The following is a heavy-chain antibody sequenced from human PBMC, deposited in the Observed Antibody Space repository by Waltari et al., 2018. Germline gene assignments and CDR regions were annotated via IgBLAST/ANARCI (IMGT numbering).Heavy chain of an antibody. CDR1: GGTFSSYA. J-gene: IGHJ3*02. CDR3: ARDHSSGIDAFDI. D-gene: IGHD6-6*01. V-gene: IGHV1-69*04. CDR2: IIPILGIA. Sequence: QVQLVQSGAEVKTPGSSVKVSCKASGGTFSSYAISWVRQAPGQGLEWMGRIIPILGIANYAQKFQGRVTITADKSTSTAYMELSSLRSEDTAVYYCARDHSSGIDAFDIWGQGTMVTVSS.